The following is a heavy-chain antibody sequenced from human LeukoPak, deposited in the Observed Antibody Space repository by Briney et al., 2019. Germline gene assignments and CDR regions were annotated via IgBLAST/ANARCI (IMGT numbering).Heavy chain of an antibody. CDR1: GGSISSYY. D-gene: IGHD3-10*01. V-gene: IGHV4-59*01. Sequence: SETLSLTCTVSGGSISSYYWSWIRQPPGKGLEWIGYTNYSGSTKYYPSLKSRVTISVDTSKNQFSLQLTSVTAADTAVYFCARVHYYGSGQSSYFDYWGQGSLVTVSS. CDR2: TNYSGST. CDR3: ARVHYYGSGQSSYFDY. J-gene: IGHJ4*02.